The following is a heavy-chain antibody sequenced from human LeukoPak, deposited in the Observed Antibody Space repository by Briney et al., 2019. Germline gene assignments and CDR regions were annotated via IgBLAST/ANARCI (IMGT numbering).Heavy chain of an antibody. J-gene: IGHJ5*02. Sequence: PGGSLRPSCAAFGFIFSNHEMYWVRQAPGKGLEWVSYISSTGRTIYYADSVKGRFTISRDNAKNSVFLQMNSLRGEDTAVYYCARTLIAAVGASKNWLDPWGQGTLVTVSS. D-gene: IGHD6-25*01. CDR1: GFIFSNHE. CDR2: ISSTGRTI. V-gene: IGHV3-48*03. CDR3: ARTLIAAVGASKNWLDP.